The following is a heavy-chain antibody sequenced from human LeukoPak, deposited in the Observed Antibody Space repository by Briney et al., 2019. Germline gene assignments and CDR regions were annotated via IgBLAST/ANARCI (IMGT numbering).Heavy chain of an antibody. Sequence: PGGSLRLSCAASEFTFSSYAMSWVRQAPGKGLEWVSTVSGSGGATYYVDSVKGRFTLSRDNSKNTLFLQMNSLRAEDTAVYYCAKGSAWLYFDFWGQGTLVTVSS. V-gene: IGHV3-23*01. CDR1: EFTFSSYA. CDR3: AKGSAWLYFDF. CDR2: VSGSGGAT. J-gene: IGHJ4*02. D-gene: IGHD5-12*01.